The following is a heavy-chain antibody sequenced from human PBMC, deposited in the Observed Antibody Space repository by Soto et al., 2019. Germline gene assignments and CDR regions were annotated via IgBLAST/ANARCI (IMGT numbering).Heavy chain of an antibody. CDR1: GDSISSRSHY. CDR3: AREGRHSGGMRESWFDP. Sequence: SETLSLTCAVSGDSISSRSHYWNWIRRVPGKGLEFIGYIFYTGATYYNPSLRGRISMSVDTSKNQFSLTLRSVTAADTAIYYCAREGRHSGGMRESWFDPWGQGTQVTVSS. V-gene: IGHV4-31*11. J-gene: IGHJ5*02. D-gene: IGHD3-10*01. CDR2: IFYTGAT.